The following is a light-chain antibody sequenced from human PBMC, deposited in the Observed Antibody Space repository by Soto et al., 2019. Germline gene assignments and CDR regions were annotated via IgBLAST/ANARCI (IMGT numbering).Light chain of an antibody. CDR1: QSISSW. Sequence: DIQMTQSPSTLSASVGDRVTITCRASQSISSWLAWYQQKPGKAPKLLIYKASSLESGVPSRFSGSGSGTEFTLTISRLQPGDFATYYCQHYNSYSWTFGEGTKVEIK. CDR2: KAS. V-gene: IGKV1-5*03. CDR3: QHYNSYSWT. J-gene: IGKJ1*01.